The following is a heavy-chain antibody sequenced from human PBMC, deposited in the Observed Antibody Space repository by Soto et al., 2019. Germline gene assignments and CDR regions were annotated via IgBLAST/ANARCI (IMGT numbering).Heavy chain of an antibody. Sequence: QLQLQESGPGLVKPSETLSLTCTVSGGSISSSSYYWGWIRQPPGKGLEWIGSIYYSGSTYYNPYLKSRVTISVDTSKNQFSLKLSSVTAADTAVYYCARSARGGSCYGDWGQGTLVTVSS. CDR1: GGSISSSSYY. V-gene: IGHV4-39*01. J-gene: IGHJ4*02. CDR2: IYYSGST. CDR3: ARSARGGSCYGD. D-gene: IGHD2-15*01.